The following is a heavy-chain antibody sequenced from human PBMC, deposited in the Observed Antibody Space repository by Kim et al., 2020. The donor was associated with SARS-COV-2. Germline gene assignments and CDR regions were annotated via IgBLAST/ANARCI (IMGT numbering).Heavy chain of an antibody. CDR2: IYPDDSDI. V-gene: IGHV5-51*01. CDR1: GYSFTHYW. Sequence: GESLKISCEASGYSFTHYWIGWVRQMPGKGLEWMAIIYPDDSDIKYSPSFQGQVTISADKSISTAYLQWSSLKASDTAVYYCARTHGNNWRENWFDPWGQGTLVTVSS. J-gene: IGHJ5*02. CDR3: ARTHGNNWRENWFDP. D-gene: IGHD1-1*01.